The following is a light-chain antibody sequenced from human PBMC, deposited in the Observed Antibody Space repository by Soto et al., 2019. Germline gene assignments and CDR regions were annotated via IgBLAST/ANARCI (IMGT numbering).Light chain of an antibody. CDR3: CSYAGSYTFAV. Sequence: QSVLTQPRSVSGSPGQSGTISCTGTSSDVGGYNYFSWYQQHPGKAPKLMIYDVSKRPSGVPDRFSGSKSGNTASLTISGLQAEDEADYYCCSYAGSYTFAVFGGGTQLTVL. J-gene: IGLJ2*01. CDR1: SSDVGGYNY. CDR2: DVS. V-gene: IGLV2-11*01.